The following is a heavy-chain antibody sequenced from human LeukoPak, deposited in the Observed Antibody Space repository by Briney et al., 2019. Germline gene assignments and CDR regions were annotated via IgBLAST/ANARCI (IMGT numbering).Heavy chain of an antibody. D-gene: IGHD6-19*01. CDR2: INAGNGNT. CDR1: GYIFTRYA. CDR3: ARGIEATSGWYVIDY. Sequence: ASVKVSCKASGYIFTRYAIHWVRQVPGQRLEWMGWINAGNGNTKYSQKIQGRVTITRDTSATTAYMEVSSLRSEDTAVYYCARGIEATSGWYVIDYWGQGTLVTVSS. V-gene: IGHV1-3*01. J-gene: IGHJ4*02.